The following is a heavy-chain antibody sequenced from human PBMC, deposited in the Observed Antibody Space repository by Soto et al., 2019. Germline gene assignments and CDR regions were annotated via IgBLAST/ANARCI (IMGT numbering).Heavy chain of an antibody. V-gene: IGHV3-30*18. Sequence: GGSLRLSCAASGFTFSSYGMHWVRQAPGKGLEWVAVISYDGSNKYYADSVKGRSTISRDNSKNTLYLQMNSLRAEDTAVYYCAKDLWFGELFGPLDYWGQGTLVTVSS. CDR3: AKDLWFGELFGPLDY. J-gene: IGHJ4*02. CDR2: ISYDGSNK. D-gene: IGHD3-10*01. CDR1: GFTFSSYG.